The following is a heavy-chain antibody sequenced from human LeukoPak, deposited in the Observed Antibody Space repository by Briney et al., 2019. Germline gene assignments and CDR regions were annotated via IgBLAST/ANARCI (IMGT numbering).Heavy chain of an antibody. CDR2: INPNSGGT. Sequence: EASVKVSCKASGYTFTGYYMHWVRQAPGQGLEWMGWINPNSGGTNYAQKCQGRVTMTRDTSISTAYMELSRLRSDDTAVYYCARGVDYYDSSGYLGYWGQGTLVTVSS. J-gene: IGHJ4*02. CDR3: ARGVDYYDSSGYLGY. CDR1: GYTFTGYY. D-gene: IGHD3-22*01. V-gene: IGHV1-2*02.